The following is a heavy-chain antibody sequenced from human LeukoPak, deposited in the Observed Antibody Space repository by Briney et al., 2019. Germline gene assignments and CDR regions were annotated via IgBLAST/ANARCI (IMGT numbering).Heavy chain of an antibody. CDR3: ARSLVAAATVDY. Sequence: GESLKISCQASGYTFTGYYMHWVRQAPGQGLEWMGWINPNSGGTSYAQNFQGRVTMTRDTSISTAYMELSRLRSDDTALYYCARSLVAAATVDYWGQGTLVTVSS. CDR1: GYTFTGYY. J-gene: IGHJ4*02. D-gene: IGHD2-15*01. V-gene: IGHV1-2*02. CDR2: INPNSGGT.